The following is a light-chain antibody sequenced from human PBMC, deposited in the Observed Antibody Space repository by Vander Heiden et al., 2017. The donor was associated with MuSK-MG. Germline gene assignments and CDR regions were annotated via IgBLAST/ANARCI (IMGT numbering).Light chain of an antibody. CDR2: DAS. J-gene: IGKJ5*01. CDR3: QHDDNLPLT. Sequence: DIQMTQSPSSLSASVGDRVTITCQASQDISNYLNWYQQKPGKAPKLLIFDASRLETGVPSRFSGSGFGTEFTFTITSLQPEDSATYYCQHDDNLPLTFGQGTRLEIK. CDR1: QDISNY. V-gene: IGKV1-33*01.